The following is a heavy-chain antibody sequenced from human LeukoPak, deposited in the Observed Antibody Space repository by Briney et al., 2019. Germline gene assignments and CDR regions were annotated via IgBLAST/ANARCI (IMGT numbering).Heavy chain of an antibody. CDR1: GFTFSSYA. J-gene: IGHJ4*02. Sequence: GGSLRLSCAASGFTFSSYAMHWVRQAPGKGLEWVAVISYDGSNKYYADSVKGRFTISRDDSKNTLYLQMNSLRAEDTAVYYCATDEEDFDYWGQGTLVTVSS. CDR3: ATDEEDFDY. CDR2: ISYDGSNK. V-gene: IGHV3-30-3*01.